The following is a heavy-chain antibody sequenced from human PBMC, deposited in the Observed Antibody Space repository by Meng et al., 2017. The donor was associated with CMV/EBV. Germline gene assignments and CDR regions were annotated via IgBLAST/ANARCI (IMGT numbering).Heavy chain of an antibody. CDR3: ARTSGSGYPYYFDY. Sequence: QVQLQESGTGLVQPSQXLSLLCPVSGGSISSGDYYWSWIRQPPRKGLVWIGYIYYSGSTYYNPSLKSRVTISVDTSKNQFSLKLSSVTAADTAVYYCARTSGSGYPYYFDYWGQGTLVTVSS. CDR2: IYYSGST. V-gene: IGHV4-30-4*08. J-gene: IGHJ4*02. CDR1: GGSISSGDYY. D-gene: IGHD3-22*01.